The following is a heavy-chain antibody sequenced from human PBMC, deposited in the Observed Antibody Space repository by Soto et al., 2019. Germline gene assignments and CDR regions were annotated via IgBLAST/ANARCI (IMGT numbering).Heavy chain of an antibody. D-gene: IGHD2-21*02. CDR1: GYTFTSYA. V-gene: IGHV1-3*05. CDR3: ARSIVVVTALDS. CDR2: INAGNGNT. Sequence: QVQLVQSGAAEKKPGASVKVSCKASGYTFTSYAMHWVRQAPGQRLEWMGWINAGNGNTKYSQKFQGRVTITRDTSASTAYMELSSLRSEDTAVYYCARSIVVVTALDSWGQGTLVTFSS. J-gene: IGHJ4*02.